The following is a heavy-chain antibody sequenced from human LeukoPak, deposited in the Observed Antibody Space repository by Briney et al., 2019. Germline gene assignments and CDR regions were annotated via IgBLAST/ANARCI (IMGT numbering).Heavy chain of an antibody. D-gene: IGHD5-18*01. CDR3: ARSQLWPTGGSFDY. V-gene: IGHV1-46*01. CDR2: INPSGGST. CDR1: GYTFTIYY. J-gene: IGHJ4*02. Sequence: ASVKVSCKASGYTFTIYYMHWVRQAPGQGLEWMGIINPSGGSTSYAQKFQGRVTMTRDMSTSTVYMELSSLRSEDTAVYYCARSQLWPTGGSFDYWAREPWSPSPQ.